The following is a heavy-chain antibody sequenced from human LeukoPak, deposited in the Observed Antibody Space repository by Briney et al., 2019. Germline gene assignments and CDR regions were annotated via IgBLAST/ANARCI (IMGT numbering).Heavy chain of an antibody. J-gene: IGHJ5*02. V-gene: IGHV3-30*04. CDR3: ARDPAAYYYDSSGYPHH. D-gene: IGHD3-22*01. Sequence: PGRSLRLSCAASGFTFSSYAMHWVRQAPGKGLEWVAVISYDGSNKYYADSVKGRFTISRDNSKNTLYLQMNSLRAEDTAVYYCARDPAAYYYDSSGYPHHWGQGTLVTVSS. CDR1: GFTFSSYA. CDR2: ISYDGSNK.